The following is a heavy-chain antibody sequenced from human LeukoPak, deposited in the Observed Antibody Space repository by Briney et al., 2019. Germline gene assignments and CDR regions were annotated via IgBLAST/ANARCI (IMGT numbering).Heavy chain of an antibody. CDR1: GGSFSGYY. Sequence: PSETLSLTCAVYGGSFSGYYWSGIRQPPGKGLEWIGEINHSGSTNYNPSLKSRVTISVDTSKNQFSLKLSSVTAADTAVYYCASGYSYGLYWGQGTLVTVSS. CDR2: INHSGST. V-gene: IGHV4-34*01. CDR3: ASGYSYGLY. D-gene: IGHD5-18*01. J-gene: IGHJ4*02.